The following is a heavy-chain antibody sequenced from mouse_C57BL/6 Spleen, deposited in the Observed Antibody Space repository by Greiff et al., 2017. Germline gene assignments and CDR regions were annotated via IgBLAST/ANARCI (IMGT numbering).Heavy chain of an antibody. CDR3: ARGDYGSYWYFDV. CDR2: ISDGGSYT. CDR1: GFTFSSYA. V-gene: IGHV5-4*01. D-gene: IGHD1-1*01. J-gene: IGHJ1*03. Sequence: DVQLQESGGGLVKPGGSLKLSCAASGFTFSSYAMSWVRQTPEKRLEWVATISDGGSYTYYPDNVKGRFTISRDNAKNNLYLQMSHLKSEDTAMYYCARGDYGSYWYFDVWGTGTTVTVSS.